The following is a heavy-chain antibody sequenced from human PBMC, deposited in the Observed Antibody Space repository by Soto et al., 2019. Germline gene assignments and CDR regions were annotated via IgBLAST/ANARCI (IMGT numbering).Heavy chain of an antibody. CDR3: ARTGFCSGDACYPNWFDS. J-gene: IGHJ5*01. D-gene: IGHD2-15*01. CDR1: GGSVSSGSYY. V-gene: IGHV4-61*01. CDR2: IYYSGST. Sequence: QVQLRESGPGLVQPSETLSLTCPVSGGSVSSGSYYWSWIRQPPGKGLEWIGYIYYSGSTSYNPSLKSRVTMSVDTSKNQFSLKLNSVTAADTAVYYCARTGFCSGDACYPNWFDSWGQGTLVTVSS.